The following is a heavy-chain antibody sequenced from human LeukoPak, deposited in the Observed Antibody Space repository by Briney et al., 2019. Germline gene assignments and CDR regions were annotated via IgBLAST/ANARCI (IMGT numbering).Heavy chain of an antibody. D-gene: IGHD5-18*01. CDR2: ISYDGSNK. Sequence: PGRSLRLSCAASGFTFSSHAMHWVRQAPGKGLEWVTVISYDGSNKYYADSVKGRFTISRDNSKNTLYLQMNSLRAEDTAVYYCAKDQETADEGPFDYWGQGTLVTVSS. CDR1: GFTFSSHA. CDR3: AKDQETADEGPFDY. J-gene: IGHJ4*02. V-gene: IGHV3-30-3*01.